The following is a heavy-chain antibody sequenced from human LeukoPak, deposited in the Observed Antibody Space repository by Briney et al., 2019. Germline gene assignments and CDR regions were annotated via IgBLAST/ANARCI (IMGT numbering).Heavy chain of an antibody. Sequence: GGSLRLSCGASGFTFSSYAMSWVRQAPGKGLEWVSSISGSGGSTYYADSVKGRFTISRDNSKNTLYLQMNSLRAEDTAVYYCAKGGESGGSCYSVQHWGQGTLVTVSS. CDR3: AKGGESGGSCYSVQH. CDR2: ISGSGGST. CDR1: GFTFSSYA. D-gene: IGHD2-15*01. J-gene: IGHJ1*01. V-gene: IGHV3-23*01.